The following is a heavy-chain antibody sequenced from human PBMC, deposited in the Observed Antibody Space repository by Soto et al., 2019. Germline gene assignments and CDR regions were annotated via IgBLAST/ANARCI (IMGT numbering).Heavy chain of an antibody. D-gene: IGHD2-8*02. V-gene: IGHV4-34*01. CDR3: ARDKITGLFDY. J-gene: IGHJ4*02. CDR1: GGSFSGYY. Sequence: QVQLQQWGAGLLKPSETLSLTCAVYGGSFSGYYWTWIRQPPGTGLELIGEINHSGSTNYNPSLKSRVTISVETSKNQFSLKLTSVTAADTAVYYCARDKITGLFDYWGQGTLVTVSS. CDR2: INHSGST.